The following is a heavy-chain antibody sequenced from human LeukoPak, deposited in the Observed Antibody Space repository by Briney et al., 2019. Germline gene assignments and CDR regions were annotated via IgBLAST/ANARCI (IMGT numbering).Heavy chain of an antibody. J-gene: IGHJ4*02. V-gene: IGHV3-33*08. CDR3: ARGHGSLDY. CDR1: GFTVSSNY. CDR2: IWYDGSNK. Sequence: GGSLRLSCAASGFTVSSNYMSWVRQAPGKGLEWVAVIWYDGSNKYYADSVKGRFTISRDNSKNTLYLQMNSLRAEDTAVYYCARGHGSLDYWGQGTLVTVSS. D-gene: IGHD1-26*01.